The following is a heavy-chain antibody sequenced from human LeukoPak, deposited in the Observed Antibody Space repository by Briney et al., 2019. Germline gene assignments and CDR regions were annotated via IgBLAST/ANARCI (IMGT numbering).Heavy chain of an antibody. V-gene: IGHV1-2*02. CDR2: INPNSGGT. J-gene: IGHJ5*02. Sequence: ASVKVSCKASEYTFTGYYMHWVRQAPGQGLEWMGWINPNSGGTNYAQKFQGRVTMTRDTSISTAYMELSRLRSDDTAVYYCARTRRVGVAGNNWFDPWGQGTLVTVSS. CDR3: ARTRRVGVAGNNWFDP. D-gene: IGHD6-19*01. CDR1: EYTFTGYY.